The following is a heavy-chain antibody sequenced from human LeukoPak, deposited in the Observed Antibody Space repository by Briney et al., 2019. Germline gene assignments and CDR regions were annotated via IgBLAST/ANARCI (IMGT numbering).Heavy chain of an antibody. D-gene: IGHD4-23*01. CDR2: IYHSGST. Sequence: SETLSLTCAVSGYSMSSGYYWGWIRPPPGKGLEWIGSIYHSGSTYYNPSLKSRVTTSADTSKNQFSLKLSSVTAADTAVYYCARTTVATQFDYWGQGTLVTVSS. J-gene: IGHJ4*02. CDR3: ARTTVATQFDY. CDR1: GYSMSSGYY. V-gene: IGHV4-38-2*01.